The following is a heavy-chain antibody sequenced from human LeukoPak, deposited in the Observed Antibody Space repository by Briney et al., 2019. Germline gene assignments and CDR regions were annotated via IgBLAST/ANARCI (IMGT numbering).Heavy chain of an antibody. CDR1: GGSFSGYY. Sequence: SETLSLTCAVYGGSFSGYYWSWIRQPPGKGLEWIGEINHSGSTNYNPSLKSRVTISVDTSKNQFSLKLSSVTAADTAVYYCARRGTSIAARPGLGAFDIWGQGTMVTVSS. CDR3: ARRGTSIAARPGLGAFDI. V-gene: IGHV4-34*01. D-gene: IGHD6-6*01. CDR2: INHSGST. J-gene: IGHJ3*02.